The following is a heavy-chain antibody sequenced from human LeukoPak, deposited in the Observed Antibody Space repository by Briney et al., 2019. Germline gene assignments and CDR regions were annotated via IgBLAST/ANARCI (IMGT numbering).Heavy chain of an antibody. D-gene: IGHD5-24*01. V-gene: IGHV3-23*01. CDR3: AKPPQASKWLPFDY. CDR1: GFTFSSYA. J-gene: IGHJ4*02. CDR2: ISGSGGST. Sequence: GGSLRLSCAASGFTFSSYAMSWVRQAPGKGLEWVSAISGSGGSTYYADSVKGRSTISRDNSKNTLYLQMNSLRAEDTAVYYCAKPPQASKWLPFDYWGQGTLVTASS.